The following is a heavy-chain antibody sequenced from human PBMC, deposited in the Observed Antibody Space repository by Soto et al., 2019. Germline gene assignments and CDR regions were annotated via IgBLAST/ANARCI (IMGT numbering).Heavy chain of an antibody. CDR3: ARGPPYYYDSSGESGIDY. CDR2: IYYSGST. J-gene: IGHJ4*02. D-gene: IGHD3-22*01. CDR1: GGSVRSGSYY. V-gene: IGHV4-61*01. Sequence: QVQLQESGPGLVKPSETLSLTCTVSGGSVRSGSYYWSWIRQPPGKGLEWIGYIYYSGSTNYNPSLKSRVTISVDTSKNQFSLKLSSVTAADTAVYFCARGPPYYYDSSGESGIDYWGQGTLVTVSS.